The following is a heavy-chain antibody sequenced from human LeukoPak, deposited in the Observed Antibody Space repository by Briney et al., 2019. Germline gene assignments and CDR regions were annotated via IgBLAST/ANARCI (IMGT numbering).Heavy chain of an antibody. CDR2: INSDGSST. D-gene: IGHD3-16*02. CDR3: ARAGYDYAWGSYLVDY. V-gene: IGHV3-74*01. CDR1: GFTFSSYW. Sequence: GGSLRLSCAASGFTFSSYWMHWVRQAPGKGLVWVSRINSDGSSTSYADSVKGRFTISRDNAKNTLYLQMNSLRAEDTAVYYCARAGYDYAWGSYLVDYWGQGTLVTVSS. J-gene: IGHJ4*02.